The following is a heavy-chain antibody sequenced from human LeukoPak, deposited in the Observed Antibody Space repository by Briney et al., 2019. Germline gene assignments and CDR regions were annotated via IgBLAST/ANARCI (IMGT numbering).Heavy chain of an antibody. CDR2: ISGSGXRT. CDR3: AKNLYCGGGSCYPSALGTDV. J-gene: IGHJ6*02. CDR1: XSYA. V-gene: IGHV3-23*01. Sequence: XSYAMSWVRQXPXXXLEWVSSISGSGXRTYYADSVKGRFTISRDNSKNTLFLQMNSLRAEDTAVYYCAKNLYCGGGSCYPSALGTDVWGQGTTVTVSS. D-gene: IGHD2-15*01.